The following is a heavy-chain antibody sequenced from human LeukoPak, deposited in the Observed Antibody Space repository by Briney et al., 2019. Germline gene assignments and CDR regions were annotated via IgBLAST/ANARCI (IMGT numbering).Heavy chain of an antibody. Sequence: GGSLRLSCAASGFTFSSYEMNWVRQAPGKGLEWVSYISSSGSTIYYADSVKGRFTISRDNSKNTLYLQMNSLRAEDTAVYYCARENDSTGYWGQGTLVTVSS. CDR2: ISSSGSTI. CDR3: ARENDSTGY. CDR1: GFTFSSYE. V-gene: IGHV3-48*03. D-gene: IGHD3-22*01. J-gene: IGHJ4*02.